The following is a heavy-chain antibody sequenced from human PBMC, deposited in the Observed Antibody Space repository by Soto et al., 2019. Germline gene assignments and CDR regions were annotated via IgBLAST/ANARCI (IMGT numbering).Heavy chain of an antibody. CDR3: ARDQGFNYYDSSGYIH. J-gene: IGHJ4*02. CDR2: IIPIFGTA. V-gene: IGHV1-69*06. D-gene: IGHD3-22*01. CDR1: GGTFSSYA. Sequence: SVKVSCKASGGTFSSYAISWVRQAPGQGLEWMGGIIPIFGTANYAQEFQGRVTITADKSTSTAYMELSSLRSEDTAVYYCARDQGFNYYDSSGYIHWGQGTLVTVS.